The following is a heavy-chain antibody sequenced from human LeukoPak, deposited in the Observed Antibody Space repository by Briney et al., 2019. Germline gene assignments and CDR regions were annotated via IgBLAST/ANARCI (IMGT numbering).Heavy chain of an antibody. V-gene: IGHV3-23*01. Sequence: PGGSLRLSCAASGLTLSSYAMSWVRQAPGKGLEWVSAISGSGDKTYYADSGKGRFTIARDHSRFTVPLQMNSRRREDMAVYYCVKERPGEAYADLWGQGTLVTVSS. CDR3: VKERPGEAYADL. D-gene: IGHD7-27*01. J-gene: IGHJ4*02. CDR1: GLTLSSYA. CDR2: ISGSGDKT.